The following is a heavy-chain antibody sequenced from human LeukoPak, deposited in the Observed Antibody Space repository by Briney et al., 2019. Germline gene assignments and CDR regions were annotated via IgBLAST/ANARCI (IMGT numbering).Heavy chain of an antibody. CDR2: IYYSGST. Sequence: SETLSLTCTVSGGSVSSGSYYWSWIRQPPGKGLEWIGYIYYSGSTNYNPSLKSRVTISVDTSKNQFSLKLSSVTAADTAVYYCARVGDYYDSSGYYYALDYWGQGTLVTVSS. CDR1: GGSVSSGSYY. J-gene: IGHJ4*02. CDR3: ARVGDYYDSSGYYYALDY. V-gene: IGHV4-61*01. D-gene: IGHD3-22*01.